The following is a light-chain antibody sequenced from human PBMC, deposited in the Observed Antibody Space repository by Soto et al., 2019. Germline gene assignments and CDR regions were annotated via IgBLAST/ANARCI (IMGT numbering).Light chain of an antibody. CDR1: SRXXXGYNY. J-gene: IGLJ3*02. Sequence: QSALTQPASVSGSLGQSITISCTGTSRXXXGYNYVSWYQXXXGKGPKVLIYEVSYRPSGVSDRFSGSKPGNTASLTISGLQPEDEAHYYCHSYTTTGSLWVXGGGTKLTVL. CDR2: EVS. CDR3: HSYTTTGSLWV. V-gene: IGLV2-14*01.